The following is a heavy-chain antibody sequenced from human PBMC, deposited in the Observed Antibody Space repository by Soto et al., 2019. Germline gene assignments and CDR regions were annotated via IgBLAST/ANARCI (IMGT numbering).Heavy chain of an antibody. V-gene: IGHV3-66*01. J-gene: IGHJ4*02. D-gene: IGHD2-2*01. CDR3: ARGRGSTGYLGREHYFDH. CDR1: GFSVTSNY. CDR2: IDIGGNT. Sequence: EVQVVESGGGLVQPGGSLRLSCAASGFSVTSNYMNWVRQAPGKGLEWVSIIDIGGNTYYADSVKDRFTISRDNSSNTLYLHMDSLRAEDTAVYYCARGRGSTGYLGREHYFDHWGQGTLVTVSP.